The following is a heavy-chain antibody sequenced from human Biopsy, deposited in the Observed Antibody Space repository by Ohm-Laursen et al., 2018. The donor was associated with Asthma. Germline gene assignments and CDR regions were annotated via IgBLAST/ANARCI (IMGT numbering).Heavy chain of an antibody. D-gene: IGHD2-2*01. CDR2: INSVFGTT. CDR1: GGTFNTYV. CDR3: DRKAGSCISRTCYSLDF. V-gene: IGHV1-69*13. J-gene: IGHJ4*02. Sequence: SVTVSCQSLGGTFNTYVIGWARQAPGQGLEWMGGINSVFGTTTYPQKFQDRVTITADDSTSTVYMELSSLRSEDTAVYYCDRKAGSCISRTCYSLDFWGQGTLVTVSS.